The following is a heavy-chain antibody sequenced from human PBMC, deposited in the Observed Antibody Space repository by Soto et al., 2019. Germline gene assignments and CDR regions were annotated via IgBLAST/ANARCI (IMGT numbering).Heavy chain of an antibody. CDR2: ISSSSSYT. D-gene: IGHD3-3*01. V-gene: IGHV3-11*06. CDR1: GFTFSDYY. CDR3: ARDRRTIFGVVMDY. Sequence: PGGTLRLSCAASGFTFSDYYMSWIRQAPGKGPEWVSYISSSSSYTNYADSVKGRFTISRDNAKNSLYLQMNSLRAEDTAVYYCARDRRTIFGVVMDYWGQGTLVTVSS. J-gene: IGHJ4*02.